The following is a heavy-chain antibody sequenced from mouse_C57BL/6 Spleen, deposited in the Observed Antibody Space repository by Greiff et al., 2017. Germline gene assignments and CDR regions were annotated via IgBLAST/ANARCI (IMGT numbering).Heavy chain of an antibody. D-gene: IGHD1-1*01. CDR1: GYTFTSYW. V-gene: IGHV1-69*01. CDR3: ARAGVTTVVAFDY. Sequence: VQLQQPGAELVMPGASVKLSCKASGYTFTSYWMHWVKQRPGQGLEWIGEIDPSDSYTTYNQKFKGKSTLTVDKSSSTAYMQRSRLTSEDSAVYYCARAGVTTVVAFDYWGKGTTLTVSS. J-gene: IGHJ2*01. CDR2: IDPSDSYT.